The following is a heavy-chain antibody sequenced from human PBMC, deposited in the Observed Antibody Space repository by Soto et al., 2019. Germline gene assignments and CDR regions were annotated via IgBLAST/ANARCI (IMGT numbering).Heavy chain of an antibody. D-gene: IGHD1-1*01. CDR3: TRGTTGTSYDAFDI. CDR2: ISVSGGSI. CDR1: GFTFSSYA. Sequence: GGSLRLSCAASGFTFSSYAMSWVRQAPGKGLEWVSAISVSGGSIYYADSVKGRFTISRDNSKNTLYLQMNSLRAEDTAVYYCTRGTTGTSYDAFDIWGQGTMVTVSS. V-gene: IGHV3-23*01. J-gene: IGHJ3*02.